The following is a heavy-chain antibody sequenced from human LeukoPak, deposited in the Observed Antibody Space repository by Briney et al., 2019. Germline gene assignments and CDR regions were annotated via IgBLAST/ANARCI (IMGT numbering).Heavy chain of an antibody. Sequence: ASVKVSCKASGGTFSRYAISWERQAPGQWLELMGGSIPIFGTANYAQKFQGRVTITADESTSTAYMELSSLRSEDTAVYYCAREEGEYYDSSGYLGYWGQGTLVTVSS. J-gene: IGHJ4*02. CDR1: GGTFSRYA. CDR2: SIPIFGTA. CDR3: AREEGEYYDSSGYLGY. D-gene: IGHD3-22*01. V-gene: IGHV1-69*13.